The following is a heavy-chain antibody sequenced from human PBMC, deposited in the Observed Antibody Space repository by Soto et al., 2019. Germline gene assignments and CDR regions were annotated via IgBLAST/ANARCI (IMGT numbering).Heavy chain of an antibody. J-gene: IGHJ4*02. CDR2: IYYTGGT. D-gene: IGHD5-18*01. CDR3: ARGGTGYSYGYS. CDR1: RGSISSYY. V-gene: IGHV4-59*01. Sequence: SETLSLTCIVSRGSISSYYWSWIRQPPGKGLEWIGYIYYTGGTNYNPSLRSRVTFSLDTSKSQFSLKLSSVTAADTAVYYCARGGTGYSYGYSWGQGTLVTVSS.